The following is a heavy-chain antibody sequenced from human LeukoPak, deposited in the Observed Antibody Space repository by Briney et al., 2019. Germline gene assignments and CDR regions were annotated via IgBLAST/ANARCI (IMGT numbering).Heavy chain of an antibody. CDR3: ASGFAHHSVNWFDP. CDR1: GFTFSTYF. V-gene: IGHV3-74*01. Sequence: GGSLRLSCAASGFTFSTYFMHWVRQAPGKGLVWVSRINRDGSSTNYADFVKGRFTVSRDNAKNTLYLQMNSLTAEDTAVYYCASGFAHHSVNWFDPWGQGTLVTVSS. J-gene: IGHJ5*02. CDR2: INRDGSST. D-gene: IGHD1-14*01.